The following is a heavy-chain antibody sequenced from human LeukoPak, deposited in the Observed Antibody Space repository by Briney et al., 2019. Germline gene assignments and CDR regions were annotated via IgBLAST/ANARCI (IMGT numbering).Heavy chain of an antibody. Sequence: PGGSLRLSCAASGFTFSSYGMHWVRQAPGKGLEWVAVISYDGSNKYYADSVKGRFTISRDNSKNTLYLQMNSLRAEDTAVYYCAKEGSYYDSSGLVIKSYYDAFDIWGQGTMVTVSS. D-gene: IGHD3-22*01. CDR3: AKEGSYYDSSGLVIKSYYDAFDI. CDR2: ISYDGSNK. CDR1: GFTFSSYG. J-gene: IGHJ3*02. V-gene: IGHV3-30*18.